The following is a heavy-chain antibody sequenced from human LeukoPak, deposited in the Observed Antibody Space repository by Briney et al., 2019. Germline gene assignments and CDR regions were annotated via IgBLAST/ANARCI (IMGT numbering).Heavy chain of an antibody. CDR1: GFTFSSYA. V-gene: IGHV3-23*01. D-gene: IGHD3-9*01. Sequence: PGGSLRLSRAASGFTFSSYAMSWVRQAPGKGLEWVSAISGSGGSTYYADSVKGRFTISRDNSKNTLYLQMNSLRAEDTAVYYCANIPFGDILTGYYREGMDVWGQGTTVTVSS. J-gene: IGHJ6*02. CDR3: ANIPFGDILTGYYREGMDV. CDR2: ISGSGGST.